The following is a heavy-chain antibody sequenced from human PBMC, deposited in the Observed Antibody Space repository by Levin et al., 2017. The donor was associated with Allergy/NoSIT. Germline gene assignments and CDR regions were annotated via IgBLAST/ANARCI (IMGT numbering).Heavy chain of an antibody. V-gene: IGHV1-3*01. CDR2: INAGNGNT. Sequence: GASVKVSCKASGYTFTSYAMHWVRQAPGQRLEWMGWINAGNGNTKYSQKFQGRVTITRDTSASTAYMELSSLRSEDTAVYYCARDHCSGGSCYSPTYYFDYWGQGTLVTVSS. CDR3: ARDHCSGGSCYSPTYYFDY. D-gene: IGHD2-15*01. CDR1: GYTFTSYA. J-gene: IGHJ4*02.